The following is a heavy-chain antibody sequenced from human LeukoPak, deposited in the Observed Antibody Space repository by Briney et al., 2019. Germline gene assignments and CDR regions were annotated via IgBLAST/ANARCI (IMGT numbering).Heavy chain of an antibody. D-gene: IGHD3-16*01. Sequence: GGSLRLSCAASGFTSCGYWMNWVRHSLGKGLKWVTNINQDGSKISYVESVRGRFTISRDNAKNSLFLQMNSLRGEDTAVYYCEGGTYWGQGTLVSVSS. CDR2: INQDGSKI. V-gene: IGHV3-7*02. CDR1: GFTSCGYW. CDR3: EGGTY. J-gene: IGHJ4*02.